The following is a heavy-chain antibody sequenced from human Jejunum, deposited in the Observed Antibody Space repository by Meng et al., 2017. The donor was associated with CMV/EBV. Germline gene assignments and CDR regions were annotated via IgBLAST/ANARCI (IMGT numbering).Heavy chain of an antibody. CDR1: GFTFCRFS. D-gene: IGHD5-18*01. CDR3: AKSLVDTAMDLDY. J-gene: IGHJ4*02. CDR2: IRCSDDYT. Sequence: SGFTFCRFSMTLVRPAPGKVLELVSTIRCSDDYTYYSDSVRGRFTISRDNSKNTLYLQMNSLRAEDTAVYYCAKSLVDTAMDLDYWGQGMLVTVSS. V-gene: IGHV3-23*01.